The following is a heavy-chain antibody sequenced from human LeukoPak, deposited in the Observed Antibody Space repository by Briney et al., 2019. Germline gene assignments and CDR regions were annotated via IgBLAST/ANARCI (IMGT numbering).Heavy chain of an antibody. Sequence: SETLSLTCTVSGGSISSYYWSWIRQPPGKGLEWIGYIYYSGSTNYNPSHKSRVTISVDTSKNQFSLRLSSVTAADTAVYFCARHDYSNYPPFDYWGQGTLVTVSS. CDR1: GGSISSYY. D-gene: IGHD4-11*01. V-gene: IGHV4-59*08. CDR2: IYYSGST. CDR3: ARHDYSNYPPFDY. J-gene: IGHJ4*02.